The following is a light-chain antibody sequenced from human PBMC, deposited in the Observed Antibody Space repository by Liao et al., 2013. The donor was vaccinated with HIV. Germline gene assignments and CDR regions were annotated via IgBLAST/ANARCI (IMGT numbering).Light chain of an antibody. CDR3: LSADSSGTYV. V-gene: IGLV3-16*01. Sequence: SYELTQPPSVSVSPGQTARITCSGDALPKLYTYWYQQKPGQFPVLVIYKDNERPSGIPERFSGSSSGTIVTLTIRGVQAEDEADYYCLSADSSGTYVFGTGTKVTVL. CDR1: ALPKLY. J-gene: IGLJ1*01. CDR2: KDN.